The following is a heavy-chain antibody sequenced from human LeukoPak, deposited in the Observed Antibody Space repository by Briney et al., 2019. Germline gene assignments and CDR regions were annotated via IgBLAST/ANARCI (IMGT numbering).Heavy chain of an antibody. V-gene: IGHV3-53*01. Sequence: GGSLRLSCAASGFTVSSNYMSWVRQAPGKGLEWVSVIYSGGSTYYADSVKGRFTISRDNSKNTLYLQMNSLRAEDTAVYYCAKGDYGRAPDYWGQGTLVTVSS. D-gene: IGHD4-17*01. CDR2: IYSGGST. J-gene: IGHJ4*02. CDR3: AKGDYGRAPDY. CDR1: GFTVSSNY.